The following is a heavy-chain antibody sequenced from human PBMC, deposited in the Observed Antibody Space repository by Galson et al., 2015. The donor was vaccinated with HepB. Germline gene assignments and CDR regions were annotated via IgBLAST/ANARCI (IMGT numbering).Heavy chain of an antibody. CDR2: VSDGGSTK. J-gene: IGHJ4*02. CDR1: GFTFSNYE. D-gene: IGHD6-13*01. V-gene: IGHV3-48*03. Sequence: SLRLSCAASGFTFSNYEMNWVRQAPGKGLEWLSYVSDGGSTKYYADSVKDRFTISRDSAKNSLYLQMNSLRAEDTAVYYCAREAAGEDFDYWGQGTLVTVSS. CDR3: AREAAGEDFDY.